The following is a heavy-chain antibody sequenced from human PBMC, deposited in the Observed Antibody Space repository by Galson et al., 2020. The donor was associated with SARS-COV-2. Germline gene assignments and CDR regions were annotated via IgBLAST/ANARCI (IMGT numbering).Heavy chain of an antibody. Sequence: SVKVSCKASGFTFTSSAVQWVRQARGQRLEWIGWIVVDSGNTNYAQKFQERVTITRDISTSTAYMELSSLRSEDTAVYYCADQLDERDDILAGCWFEPWGQGTLVTVSS. V-gene: IGHV1-58*01. D-gene: IGHD3-9*01. CDR2: IVVDSGNT. J-gene: IGHJ5*02. CDR3: ADQLDERDDILAGCWFEP. CDR1: GFTFTSSA.